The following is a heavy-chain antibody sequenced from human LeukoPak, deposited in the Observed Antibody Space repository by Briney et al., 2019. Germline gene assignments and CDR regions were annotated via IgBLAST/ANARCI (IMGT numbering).Heavy chain of an antibody. Sequence: PSETLSPTCTVSGGSISSSSYYWGWIRQPPGKGLEWIGSIYYSGSTNYNPSLKSRVTISVDTSKNQFSLKLSSVTAADTAVYYCARSYVVVDEYYFDYWGQGTLATVSS. CDR3: ARSYVVVDEYYFDY. D-gene: IGHD2-15*01. J-gene: IGHJ4*02. V-gene: IGHV4-39*07. CDR2: IYYSGST. CDR1: GGSISSSSYY.